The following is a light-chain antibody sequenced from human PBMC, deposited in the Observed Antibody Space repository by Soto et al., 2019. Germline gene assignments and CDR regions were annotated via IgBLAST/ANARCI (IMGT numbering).Light chain of an antibody. J-gene: IGKJ4*01. CDR1: QGIRED. CDR2: GVS. V-gene: IGKV1-17*01. Sequence: PSTLPASLGDIVTITCRASQGIREDLAWYQQKPGKAPTRLIYGVSSLQNGVPSRFSATGSGTEFTLTISSLQPEDFATYYCLQHQTYPLSFGGGTKVDIK. CDR3: LQHQTYPLS.